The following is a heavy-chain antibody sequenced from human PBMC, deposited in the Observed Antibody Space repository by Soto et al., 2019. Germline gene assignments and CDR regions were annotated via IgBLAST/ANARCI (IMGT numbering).Heavy chain of an antibody. CDR1: GGSVTSHY. CDR3: ARESAGSGRNNWFDP. J-gene: IGHJ5*02. V-gene: IGHV4-59*02. D-gene: IGHD3-10*01. CDR2: THYTGGT. Sequence: SETLSLTCTVYGGSVTSHYWSWIRQPPGKGLEWIGFTHYTGGTKYNPSLESRVTMSIDTSQNQLSLRLNSVTAADTAVYYCARESAGSGRNNWFDPWGLGTLVTVSS.